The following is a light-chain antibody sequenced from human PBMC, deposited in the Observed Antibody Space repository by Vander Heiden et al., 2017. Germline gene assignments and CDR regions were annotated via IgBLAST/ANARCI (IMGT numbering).Light chain of an antibody. J-gene: IGKJ2*01. V-gene: IGKV1-39*01. Sequence: IQMTQLPSSRSASVGDRVTITGRASQSISSYLNWYQQKPGKAPKLLIYAASSLQSGVPSRFSGSGSGTDFTLTISSLQPEDFATYYCQQSYSTPYTFGQGTKLEIK. CDR3: QQSYSTPYT. CDR2: AAS. CDR1: QSISSY.